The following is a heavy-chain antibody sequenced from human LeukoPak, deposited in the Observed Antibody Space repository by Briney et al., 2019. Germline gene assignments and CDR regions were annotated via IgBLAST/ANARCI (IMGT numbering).Heavy chain of an antibody. V-gene: IGHV4-30-4*01. Sequence: PSETLSLTCTVSGASISSGDYYWSWIRQPPGKGLEWIGYIYYSGSTYYNPSLKSRVTISVDTSKNQFSLKLSSVTAADTAVYYCARESLRGVPNFDYWGQGTLVTVSS. CDR2: IYYSGST. D-gene: IGHD3-10*01. CDR1: GASISSGDYY. CDR3: ARESLRGVPNFDY. J-gene: IGHJ4*02.